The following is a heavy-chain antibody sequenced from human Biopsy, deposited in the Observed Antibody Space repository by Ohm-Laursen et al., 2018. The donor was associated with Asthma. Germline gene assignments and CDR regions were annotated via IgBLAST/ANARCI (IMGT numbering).Heavy chain of an antibody. CDR1: GFTFSSFG. CDR2: IWYDGSNK. CDR3: ARSIYDFWSGYYGMDV. V-gene: IGHV3-33*08. Sequence: SLRLSCAASGFTFSSFGIHWVRQAPGKGLEWVAVIWYDGSNKYYADSVKGRFTISRDNSKNTLYLQMNSLRAEDTAVYYCARSIYDFWSGYYGMDVWGQGTAVTVSS. D-gene: IGHD3-3*01. J-gene: IGHJ6*02.